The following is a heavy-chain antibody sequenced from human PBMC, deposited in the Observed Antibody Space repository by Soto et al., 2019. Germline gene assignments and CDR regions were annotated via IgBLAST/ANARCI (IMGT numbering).Heavy chain of an antibody. CDR1: GGSISSGDYY. CDR2: IYYSGST. J-gene: IGHJ5*02. D-gene: IGHD3-10*01. CDR3: AREYYYGSGWSNWFDP. Sequence: SETLSLTCTVSGGSISSGDYYWSWIRQPPGKGLEWIGYIYYSGSTYYNPSLKSRVTISVDTSKNQFSLKLSSVTAADTAVYYCAREYYYGSGWSNWFDPWGQGALVTVSS. V-gene: IGHV4-30-4*02.